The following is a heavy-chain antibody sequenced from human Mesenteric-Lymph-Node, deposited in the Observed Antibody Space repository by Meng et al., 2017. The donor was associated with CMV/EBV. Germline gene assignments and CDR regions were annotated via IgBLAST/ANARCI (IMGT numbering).Heavy chain of an antibody. CDR1: YTCTSYG. V-gene: IGHV1-18*01. CDR3: ARDGIAARLKGGNWFDP. D-gene: IGHD6-6*01. J-gene: IGHJ5*02. CDR2: ISAYNGNT. Sequence: YTCTSYGISWVRQAPGQGLEWMGWISAYNGNTNYAQKLQGRVTMTTDTSTSTAYMELRSLRSDDTAVYYCARDGIAARLKGGNWFDPWGQGTLVTVSS.